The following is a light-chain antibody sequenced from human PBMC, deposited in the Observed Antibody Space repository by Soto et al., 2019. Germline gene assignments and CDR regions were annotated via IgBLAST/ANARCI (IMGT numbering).Light chain of an antibody. CDR1: SSNIGSNY. V-gene: IGLV1-47*01. J-gene: IGLJ1*01. CDR2: RNN. CDR3: AAWDDSLSGYV. Sequence: QAVVTQPPSASGTPGQRVTISCSGSSSNIGSNYVYWYQQLPGTAPKLLIYRNNQRPSGVPDRFSGSKSGTSASLAISGLRSEDKADYYCAAWDDSLSGYVFGTGTKVTVL.